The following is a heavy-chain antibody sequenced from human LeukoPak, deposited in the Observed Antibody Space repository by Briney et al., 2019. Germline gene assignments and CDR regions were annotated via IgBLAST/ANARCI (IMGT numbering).Heavy chain of an antibody. Sequence: SETLSLTCAVYGGSFSGYYWSWIRQPPGKGLEWIWEINHSGSTNYNPSLKSRVTISVDTSKNQFSLKLSSVTAADTAVYYCARSLRNYYYYYMDVWGKGTTVTVSS. D-gene: IGHD1-14*01. J-gene: IGHJ6*03. CDR1: GGSFSGYY. V-gene: IGHV4-34*01. CDR3: ARSLRNYYYYYMDV. CDR2: INHSGST.